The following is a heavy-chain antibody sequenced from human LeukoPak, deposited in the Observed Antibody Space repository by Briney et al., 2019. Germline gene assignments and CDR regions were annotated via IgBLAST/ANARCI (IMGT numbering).Heavy chain of an antibody. CDR3: ATDTGDYYDSSGYYKDY. CDR1: GFTFSSYA. J-gene: IGHJ4*02. CDR2: ISYDGSNK. V-gene: IGHV3-30*03. Sequence: GGSLRLSCAASGFTFSSYAMSWVRQAPGKGLEWVAVISYDGSNKYYADSVKGRFTISRDNSKNTLYLQMNSLRAEDTAVYYCATDTGDYYDSSGYYKDYWGQGTLVTVSS. D-gene: IGHD3-22*01.